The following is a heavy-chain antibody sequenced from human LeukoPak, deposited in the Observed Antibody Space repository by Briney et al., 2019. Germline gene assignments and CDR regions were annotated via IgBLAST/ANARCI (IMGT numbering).Heavy chain of an antibody. Sequence: PSETLSLTCTVSSGSISSYYWSWIRQFPGEGLEWIGYIYYSGSTNYNPSLKSRVTISLDTSKNQFSLKLSSVTAADTAVYYCAGGGLGGITAYSNYLFDYWGQRTLVTVSS. J-gene: IGHJ4*02. CDR1: SGSISSYY. CDR2: IYYSGST. CDR3: AGGGLGGITAYSNYLFDY. D-gene: IGHD4-11*01. V-gene: IGHV4-59*08.